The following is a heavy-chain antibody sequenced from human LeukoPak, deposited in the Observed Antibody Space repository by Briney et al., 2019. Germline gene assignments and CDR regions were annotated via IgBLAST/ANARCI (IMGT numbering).Heavy chain of an antibody. CDR1: GYCFTSYW. Sequence: GESLKISCKGSGYCFTSYWIGWVRQMPGKGLEWMGIIYPGDSDTRYSPSFQGQVTISADKSISTAYLQWSSLKASDTAMYYCARKITYYYDVPDAFDIWGQGTMVTVSS. D-gene: IGHD3-22*01. CDR3: ARKITYYYDVPDAFDI. J-gene: IGHJ3*02. V-gene: IGHV5-51*01. CDR2: IYPGDSDT.